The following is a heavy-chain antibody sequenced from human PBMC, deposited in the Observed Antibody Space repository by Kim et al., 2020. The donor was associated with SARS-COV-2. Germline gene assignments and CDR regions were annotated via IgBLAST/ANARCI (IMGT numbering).Heavy chain of an antibody. V-gene: IGHV3-23*01. CDR3: AKHQSGNYYYYSGMDV. Sequence: GGSLRLSCVASGFRFSSHAMTWVRQAPGKGLERVSIISGGGATIYYADSVKGRFTVSRDNSKNTLYLQMNSLRAEDTALYFCAKHQSGNYYYYSGMDVWGPGTTVTVSS. D-gene: IGHD1-26*01. CDR1: GFRFSSHA. J-gene: IGHJ6*02. CDR2: ISGGGATI.